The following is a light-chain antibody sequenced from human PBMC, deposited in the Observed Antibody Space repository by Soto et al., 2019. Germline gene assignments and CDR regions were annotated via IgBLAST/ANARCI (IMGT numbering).Light chain of an antibody. J-gene: IGLJ1*01. CDR1: SSDVGGYNY. Sequence: QSVLTQPASVSGSPGQSITISCTGTSSDVGGYNYVSWYQQHPGKAPKLMIYDVSNRPSGVSNRFSGSKSGNTASLTISGLQAEDEADYYCSSYTSSSTRVFGTGTKVTX. V-gene: IGLV2-14*01. CDR3: SSYTSSSTRV. CDR2: DVS.